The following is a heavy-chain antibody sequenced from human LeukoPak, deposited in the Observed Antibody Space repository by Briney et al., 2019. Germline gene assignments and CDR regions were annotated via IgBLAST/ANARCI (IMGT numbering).Heavy chain of an antibody. CDR1: GGSISSYY. Sequence: SETLSLTCTVSGGSISSYYWSWIRQPAGKGLEWIGRIYTSGSTHYNPSLKSRVTMSVDTSKNQFSLKLSSVTAADTAVYYCARDCSAYYYDSSGYSCYYGMDVWGQGTTVTVSS. J-gene: IGHJ6*02. D-gene: IGHD3-22*01. V-gene: IGHV4-4*07. CDR2: IYTSGST. CDR3: ARDCSAYYYDSSGYSCYYGMDV.